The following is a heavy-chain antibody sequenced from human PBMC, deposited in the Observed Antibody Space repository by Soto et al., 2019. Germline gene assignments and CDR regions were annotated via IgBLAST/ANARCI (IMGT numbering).Heavy chain of an antibody. J-gene: IGHJ6*03. V-gene: IGHV1-69*02. CDR3: ARLPGYSSDSYSPYYYYYMDV. CDR2: IIPILDMA. CDR1: GGTFSSNT. Sequence: QVQLVQSGAEVKKPGSSVTVSCKASGGTFSSNTITWVRQAPGHGLEWMGRIIPILDMANYSQKFQGRVTITADKSTSTAYMQLSSLTSEDTATYFRARLPGYSSDSYSPYYYYYMDVWGKGTPVTVSS. D-gene: IGHD6-19*01.